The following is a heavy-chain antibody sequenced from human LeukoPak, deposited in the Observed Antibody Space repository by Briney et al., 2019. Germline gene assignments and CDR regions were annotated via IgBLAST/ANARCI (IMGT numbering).Heavy chain of an antibody. V-gene: IGHV4-34*01. CDR2: INHSGST. D-gene: IGHD3-3*01. Sequence: SETLSLTCAVYGGSFSGYYWSWIRQPPGKGLEWIGEINHSGSTNYNPSLKSRVTISVDTSKNQFSLKLSSVTAADTAVYYCARSPYLTIFGVVEHYGMDVWGQGTTVTVSS. CDR3: ARSPYLTIFGVVEHYGMDV. CDR1: GGSFSGYY. J-gene: IGHJ6*02.